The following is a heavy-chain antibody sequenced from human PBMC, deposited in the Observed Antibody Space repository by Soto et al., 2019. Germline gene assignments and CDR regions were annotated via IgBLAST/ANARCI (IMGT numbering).Heavy chain of an antibody. CDR3: ARGGGIAAAGTAFSWFDP. CDR1: GYTFTGYY. Sequence: ASVKVSCKASGYTFTGYYMHWVRQAPGQGLEWMGWINPNSGGTNYAQKFQGRVTMTRDTSISTAYMELSRLGSDGTAVYYCARGGGIAAAGTAFSWFDPWGQGTLVTVSS. V-gene: IGHV1-2*02. CDR2: INPNSGGT. D-gene: IGHD6-13*01. J-gene: IGHJ5*02.